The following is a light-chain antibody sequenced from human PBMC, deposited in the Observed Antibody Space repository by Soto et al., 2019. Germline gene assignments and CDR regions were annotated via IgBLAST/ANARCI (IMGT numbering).Light chain of an antibody. Sequence: IVLTQSPATRSLSPGERATLSCRASQSVSSSLAWYQQKPGQAPRLLIYDASDRATGIPARFSGSGSGTDFSLTISSLETDDFAVYYCQQRNNWPPWTFGQGTKVDIK. J-gene: IGKJ1*01. CDR3: QQRNNWPPWT. CDR1: QSVSSS. CDR2: DAS. V-gene: IGKV3-11*01.